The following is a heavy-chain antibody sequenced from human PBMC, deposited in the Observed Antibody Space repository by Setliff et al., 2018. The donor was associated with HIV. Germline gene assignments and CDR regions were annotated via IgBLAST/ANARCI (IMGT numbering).Heavy chain of an antibody. CDR2: IFPGDSKM. V-gene: IGHV5-51*01. J-gene: IGHJ4*02. CDR1: GYSFTSYW. D-gene: IGHD2-21*02. CDR3: ARGIAALTASFDY. Sequence: PGASLKISCKGSGYSFTSYWIAWVRQKPGKGLEWMGIIFPGDSKMHYSPSFQGRVTLSADKSLSTAYLQWSSLRTSDSGMYYCARGIAALTASFDYWGQGSLVTVSS.